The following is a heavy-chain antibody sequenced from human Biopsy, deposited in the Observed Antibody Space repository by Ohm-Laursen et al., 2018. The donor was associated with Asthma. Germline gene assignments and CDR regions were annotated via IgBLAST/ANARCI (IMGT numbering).Heavy chain of an antibody. Sequence: SLRLSCSAPRFTYEMHWVRQAPGKGLEWVAVVSYDGGVAHYADSMKGRFTISRDNAKSTLYLQMNRLRTDDTAVYYCAKRRGYSDLTDFDHWGQGTLVTVSS. D-gene: IGHD3-3*01. V-gene: IGHV3-30*18. CDR2: VSYDGGVA. CDR1: RFTYE. CDR3: AKRRGYSDLTDFDH. J-gene: IGHJ4*02.